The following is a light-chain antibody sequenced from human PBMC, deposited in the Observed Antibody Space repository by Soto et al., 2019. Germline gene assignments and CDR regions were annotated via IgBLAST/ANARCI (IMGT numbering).Light chain of an antibody. CDR2: DAS. V-gene: IGKV1-13*02. CDR1: QSISSY. J-gene: IGKJ4*01. Sequence: IQMTQSPSSLSASVGDRVTITCRASQSISSYLNWYQQKPGEAPKLLIYDASTLESGVPSRFSGSGSGTDFTLTISSLQPDDVATYYCQNYNSYIIIFGGGTKVDIK. CDR3: QNYNSYIII.